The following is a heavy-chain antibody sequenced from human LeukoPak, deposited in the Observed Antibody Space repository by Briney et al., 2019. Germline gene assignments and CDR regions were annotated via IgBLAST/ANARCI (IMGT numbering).Heavy chain of an antibody. CDR2: IYYSGST. J-gene: IGHJ3*02. D-gene: IGHD5-24*01. Sequence: SETLSLTCTVSGGSISSSSYYWGWIRQPPGKGLEWIGSIYYSGSTYYNPSLKSRVTISVDTSKKQFSLKVNSVTAADTAVYYCARHRDGYSNDAFDIWGQGTMVTVSS. CDR1: GGSISSSSYY. V-gene: IGHV4-39*07. CDR3: ARHRDGYSNDAFDI.